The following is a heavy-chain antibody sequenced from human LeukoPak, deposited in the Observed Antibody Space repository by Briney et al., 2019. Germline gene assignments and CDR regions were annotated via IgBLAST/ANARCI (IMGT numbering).Heavy chain of an antibody. CDR2: INHSGST. J-gene: IGHJ5*02. D-gene: IGHD2-2*01. CDR3: ARGSYCSSTSCYGGGDWFDP. Sequence: SETLSLTCAVYGGSFSGYYWSWIRQPPGKGLEWIGEINHSGSTNYNPSLKSRVTMSVDTSKNQFSLKLSSVTAADTAVYYCARGSYCSSTSCYGGGDWFDPWGQGTLVTVSS. V-gene: IGHV4-34*01. CDR1: GGSFSGYY.